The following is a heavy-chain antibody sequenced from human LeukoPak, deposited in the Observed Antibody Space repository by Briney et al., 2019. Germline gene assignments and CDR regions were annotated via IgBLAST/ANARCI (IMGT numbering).Heavy chain of an antibody. V-gene: IGHV3-7*01. Sequence: GSLRLSCAASGFTFSSYWMSWVRQAPGKGLEWVANIKQDGSEKYYVDSVKGRFTISRDNAKNSLYLQMNSLRAEDTAVYYCARPYSSGWYSVNWFDPWGQGTLVTVSS. D-gene: IGHD6-19*01. CDR2: IKQDGSEK. CDR1: GFTFSSYW. CDR3: ARPYSSGWYSVNWFDP. J-gene: IGHJ5*02.